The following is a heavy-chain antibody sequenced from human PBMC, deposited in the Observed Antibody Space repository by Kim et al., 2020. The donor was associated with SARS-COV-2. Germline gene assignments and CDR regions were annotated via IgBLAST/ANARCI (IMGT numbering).Heavy chain of an antibody. V-gene: IGHV4-31*03. CDR1: GGSIRSGGNF. CDR2: ISYSGNP. Sequence: SETLSLTCSVSGGSIRSGGNFWTWIRQHPAKGLEWIGYISYSGNPHYSPSLRSRVTISLQTSENQFSLELTSVTAADTAVYYCARGKPLGYSGQGYQFTV. CDR3: ARGKPLGY. J-gene: IGHJ4*02.